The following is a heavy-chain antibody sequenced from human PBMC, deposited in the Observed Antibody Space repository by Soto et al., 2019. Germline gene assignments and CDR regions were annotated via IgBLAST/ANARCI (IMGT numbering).Heavy chain of an antibody. CDR1: GFTFSSYG. D-gene: IGHD5-12*01. CDR3: ARYTEMATNYY. Sequence: QVQLVESGGGVVQPGRSLRLSCAASGFTFSSYGMHWVRQAPGKGLEWVAVISYDGSNKYYADSVKGRFTISRDNSKNTLYLQMNSLRAEDTAVYYCARYTEMATNYYWGQGTLVTVSS. CDR2: ISYDGSNK. V-gene: IGHV3-30*03. J-gene: IGHJ4*02.